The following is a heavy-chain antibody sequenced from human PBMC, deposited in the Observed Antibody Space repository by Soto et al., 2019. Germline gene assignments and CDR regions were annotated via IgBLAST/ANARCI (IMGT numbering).Heavy chain of an antibody. CDR2: ISYDGSNE. J-gene: IGHJ4*02. CDR3: AKTGGSSGWKSNGGVDY. V-gene: IGHV3-30*18. CDR1: GFTFSSYG. Sequence: GGSLRLSCAASGFTFSSYGMHWVRQAPGKGLEWVAVISYDGSNEYYADSVEGRFIISRDNSKNMLYLQMNSLRAEDTAVYYCAKTGGSSGWKSNGGVDYWGQGTLVTVSS. D-gene: IGHD6-19*01.